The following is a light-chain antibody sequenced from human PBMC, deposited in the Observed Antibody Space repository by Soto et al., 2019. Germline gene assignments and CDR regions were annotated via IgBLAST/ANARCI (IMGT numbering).Light chain of an antibody. CDR2: DAS. Sequence: IKLTQSPSSLSASIGDGVNITCRASQGISSYLAWYQQEPGKVPKLLIYDASSLQSGVPSRFGGSRSGTDFTLSISSLQPEDVATYYCQNYDGAPLTFGGGTKVDIK. V-gene: IGKV1-27*01. CDR3: QNYDGAPLT. CDR1: QGISSY. J-gene: IGKJ4*01.